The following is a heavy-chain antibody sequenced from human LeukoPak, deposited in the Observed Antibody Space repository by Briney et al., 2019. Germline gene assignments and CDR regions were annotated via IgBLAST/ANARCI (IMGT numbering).Heavy chain of an antibody. CDR1: GGSIISSNHY. CDR3: AREVEYYDSSGYRPHAFDI. J-gene: IGHJ3*02. CDR2: ISYSRGT. Sequence: SETLSLTRTVSGGSIISSNHYWGWTRQPPGKGLEWFGSISYSRGTTYNPSLRSRVTISVDTSKNQFSLKVNSVTAADTAVYYCAREVEYYDSSGYRPHAFDIWGQGTLVTVSS. D-gene: IGHD3-22*01. V-gene: IGHV4-39*02.